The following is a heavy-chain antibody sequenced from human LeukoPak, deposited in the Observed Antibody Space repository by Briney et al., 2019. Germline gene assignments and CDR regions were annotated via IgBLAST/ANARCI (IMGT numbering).Heavy chain of an antibody. V-gene: IGHV1-69*05. D-gene: IGHD3-3*01. Sequence: EASVKVSCKASGGTFSSYAISWVRQAPGQGLEWMGGIIPIFGTANYAQKFQGRVTITTDESTSTAYMELSSLRSEDTAVYYCARVADFWRGGYYYMDVWGKGTTVTVSS. CDR2: IIPIFGTA. J-gene: IGHJ6*03. CDR1: GGTFSSYA. CDR3: ARVADFWRGGYYYMDV.